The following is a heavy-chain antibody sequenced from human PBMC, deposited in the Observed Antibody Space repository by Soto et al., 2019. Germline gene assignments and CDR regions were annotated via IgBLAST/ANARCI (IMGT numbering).Heavy chain of an antibody. CDR2: ISGSGRNT. Sequence: HPGGSLRLSCAASGFTFSTYAMTWVRQAPGKSLEWVSAISGSGRNTYYADSVRGRFTISRDNSRSTLYLQMNSLRAEDTAVYFCAKDPLRGGNYYFLYFDFWGQGALVTVSS. CDR3: AKDPLRGGNYYFLYFDF. V-gene: IGHV3-23*01. J-gene: IGHJ4*02. D-gene: IGHD1-26*01. CDR1: GFTFSTYA.